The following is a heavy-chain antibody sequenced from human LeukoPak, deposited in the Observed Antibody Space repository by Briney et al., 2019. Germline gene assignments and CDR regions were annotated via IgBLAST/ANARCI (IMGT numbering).Heavy chain of an antibody. Sequence: PGGSLRLSCAASGFTFSSYAIHWVRQAPGEGLGWVAVISYDGTYKYYADSVKGRFTISRDNSKSTLYLQMNSLRPEDTAVYYCAKSPHGPLTSHYYGMDVWGQGTTVTVSS. V-gene: IGHV3-30*18. CDR1: GFTFSSYA. CDR2: ISYDGTYK. CDR3: AKSPHGPLTSHYYGMDV. J-gene: IGHJ6*02.